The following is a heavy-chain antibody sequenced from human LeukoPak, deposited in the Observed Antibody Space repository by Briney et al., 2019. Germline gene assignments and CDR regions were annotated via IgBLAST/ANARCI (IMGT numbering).Heavy chain of an antibody. J-gene: IGHJ4*02. CDR1: GGSISSGGYS. D-gene: IGHD2-2*02. V-gene: IGHV4-30-4*07. CDR3: ARCSSTSCYMSDY. CDR2: IYYSGST. Sequence: SQTLSLTCAVSGGSISSGGYSWSWIRQPPGKGLEWIGYIYYSGSTYYNPSLKSRVTISVDTSKNQFSLKVSSVTAADTAVYYCARCSSTSCYMSDYWGQGTLVTVSS.